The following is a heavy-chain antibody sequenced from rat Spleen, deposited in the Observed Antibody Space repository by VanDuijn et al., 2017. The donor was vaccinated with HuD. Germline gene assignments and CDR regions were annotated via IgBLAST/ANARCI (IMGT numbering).Heavy chain of an antibody. CDR2: IGYSGTT. CDR3: ARHGRGKTTYYYVMDA. J-gene: IGHJ4*01. Sequence: EVQLQESGPGLVKPSQSLSLTCSVTGYSITSNYWGWIRKFPGSKMEWMGYIGYSGTTSYNPSLKSRISITRDTSRNQFFLRLNSVTTEDTATYYCARHGRGKTTYYYVMDAWGQGASVTVSS. CDR1: GYSITSNY. V-gene: IGHV3-1*01. D-gene: IGHD4-5*01.